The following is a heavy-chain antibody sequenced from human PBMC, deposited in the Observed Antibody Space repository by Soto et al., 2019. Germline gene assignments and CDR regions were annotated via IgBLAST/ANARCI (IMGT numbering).Heavy chain of an antibody. D-gene: IGHD1-1*01. CDR3: GSDTSYNNSPGPEAHHDFDI. V-gene: IGHV1-46*01. CDR1: GYTFTSYY. Sequence: ASVKVSCKASGYTFTSYYMHWVRQAPGQGLEWMGIINPSGGSTSYAQKFQGRVTMTRDTSTSTVYMELSSLRSEDTAVYYGGSDTSYNNSPGPEAHHDFDICGEETLVTVS. J-gene: IGHJ3*02. CDR2: INPSGGST.